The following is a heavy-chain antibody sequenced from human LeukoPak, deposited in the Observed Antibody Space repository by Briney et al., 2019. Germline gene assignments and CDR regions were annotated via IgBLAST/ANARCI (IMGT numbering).Heavy chain of an antibody. J-gene: IGHJ4*02. Sequence: GGSLRLSCAASGFTFSSYAMSWVRQAPGKGLEWVSAISGSSGSTYYADSVKGRFTISRDNSKNTLYLQMNSLRAEDTAVYYCALLMGVGRYFDYWGQGTLVTVSS. CDR1: GFTFSSYA. CDR2: ISGSSGST. D-gene: IGHD3-10*01. CDR3: ALLMGVGRYFDY. V-gene: IGHV3-23*01.